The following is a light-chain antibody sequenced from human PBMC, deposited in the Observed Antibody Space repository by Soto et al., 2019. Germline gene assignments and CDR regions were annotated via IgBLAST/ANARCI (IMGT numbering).Light chain of an antibody. CDR3: QQYNSYPWT. V-gene: IGKV1-5*03. CDR2: KAS. CDR1: QTISSW. J-gene: IGKJ1*01. Sequence: DIQMTQSPSTLSGSVGDTVTITSRASQTISSWLAWYHQKPGKAPKLPIYKASSVESGVPSRFSGSGPGTEFTLPIGSQQPDDLATYYCQQYNSYPWTFGQGHKV.